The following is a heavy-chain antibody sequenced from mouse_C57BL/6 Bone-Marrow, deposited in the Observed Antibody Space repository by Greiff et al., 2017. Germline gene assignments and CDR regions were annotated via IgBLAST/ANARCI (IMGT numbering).Heavy chain of an antibody. J-gene: IGHJ4*01. CDR1: GYTFTSYW. CDR2: LPPNSGST. V-gene: IGHV1-64*01. Sequence: QVQLQQPGAALVKPGASVKLSCKASGYTFTSYWMHWVTQRPGQGLEWIGMLPPNSGSTTYNEKFKSKATLTVDKSSSTAYMQHSSLTSEDSAVYYCASFYYYMDYWGQGTSVTVSS. D-gene: IGHD1-1*01. CDR3: ASFYYYMDY.